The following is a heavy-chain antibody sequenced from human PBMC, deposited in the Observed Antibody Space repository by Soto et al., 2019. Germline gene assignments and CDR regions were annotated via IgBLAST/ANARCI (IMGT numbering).Heavy chain of an antibody. J-gene: IGHJ4*02. CDR1: GFTFSSYG. Sequence: QVQLVESGGGVVQPGRSLRLSCAASGFTFSSYGMHWVRQAPGKGLEWVAVISYDGSNKYYADSVKGRFTISRDNSKNTLYLQMNSLIAADKAVYYCAKASGVIIISVFEYWGQGTLVTVSS. V-gene: IGHV3-30*18. CDR3: AKASGVIIISVFEY. D-gene: IGHD3-3*01. CDR2: ISYDGSNK.